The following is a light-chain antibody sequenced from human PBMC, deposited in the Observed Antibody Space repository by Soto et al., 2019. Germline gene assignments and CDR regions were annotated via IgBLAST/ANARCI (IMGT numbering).Light chain of an antibody. CDR1: SSDVGAYIF. CDR2: DIT. CDR3: VSFTTSKSYV. J-gene: IGLJ1*01. Sequence: QSALTQPASVSGSPGQSITISCTGTSSDVGAYIFVSWYQQYPGKAPKLMIYDITNRPSGVSNRFSGSKAGNTASLTISGLQAEDEADYYCVSFTTSKSYVFGTATKVTVL. V-gene: IGLV2-14*01.